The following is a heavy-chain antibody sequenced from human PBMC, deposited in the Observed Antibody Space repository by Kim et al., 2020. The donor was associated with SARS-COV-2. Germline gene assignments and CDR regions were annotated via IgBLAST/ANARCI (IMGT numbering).Heavy chain of an antibody. CDR3: ATDRAVAGPMVFDP. D-gene: IGHD6-19*01. CDR1: GYTLTELS. J-gene: IGHJ5*02. Sequence: ASVKVSCKVSGYTLTELSMHWVRQAPGKGLEWMGGFDPEDGETIYAQKFQGRVTMTEDTSTDTAYMELSSLRSEDTAVYYCATDRAVAGPMVFDPWGQGTLVTVSS. V-gene: IGHV1-24*01. CDR2: FDPEDGET.